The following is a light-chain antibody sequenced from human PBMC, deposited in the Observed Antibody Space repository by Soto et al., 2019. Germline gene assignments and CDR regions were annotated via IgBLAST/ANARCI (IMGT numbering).Light chain of an antibody. J-gene: IGKJ5*01. CDR1: QSVSDY. V-gene: IGKV3-20*01. CDR3: QHYGSLPIT. Sequence: ETVLAQSPARLSFSPGERASPSWRAGQSVSDYLAWYQQKPGQPPRLLIYGASSRATGIPDRFSGSGSGTDFTLTISRLEPEDFAVFYCQHYGSLPITFGQGTRLEIK. CDR2: GAS.